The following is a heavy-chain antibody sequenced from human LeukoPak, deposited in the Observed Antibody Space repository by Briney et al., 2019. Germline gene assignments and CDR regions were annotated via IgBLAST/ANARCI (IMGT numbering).Heavy chain of an antibody. Sequence: GGSLRLSCAACGFTFGPYIMHWVRQAPGKGLEYVSNINGNGDTYYGSSVKDRFTISRDNSKNTVYLQMGSLRAEDMAVYFCARGGRCSTTTCHIFDYWGQGTLVTVSS. J-gene: IGHJ4*02. CDR2: INGNGDT. CDR1: GFTFGPYI. D-gene: IGHD2-2*01. CDR3: ARGGRCSTTTCHIFDY. V-gene: IGHV3-64*01.